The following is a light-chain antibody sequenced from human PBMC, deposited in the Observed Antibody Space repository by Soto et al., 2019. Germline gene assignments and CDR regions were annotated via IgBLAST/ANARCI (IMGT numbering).Light chain of an antibody. Sequence: QSVLTQPPSMSGTPGQRVTISCAGSRSNIGGNAVTWYQQVPGTAPRLLIYANDQRPSGVSDRFSGSKSATSASLAISVLQSEDEADYSFAVWDDNLQGLFGGGTQLTVL. CDR2: AND. J-gene: IGLJ2*01. CDR1: RSNIGGNA. V-gene: IGLV1-44*01. CDR3: AVWDDNLQGL.